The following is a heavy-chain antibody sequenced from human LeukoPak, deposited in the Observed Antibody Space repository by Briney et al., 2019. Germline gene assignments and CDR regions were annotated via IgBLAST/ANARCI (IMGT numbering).Heavy chain of an antibody. Sequence: PSETLSLTCTVSGGSISSSSYYWGWIRQPPGKGLEWIGSIYYSGSTYYNPSLKSRVTISVDTSKNQFSLKLSSVTAADTAVYYCARDPKIAAAGRNAFDIWGQGTMVTVSS. V-gene: IGHV4-39*07. CDR2: IYYSGST. J-gene: IGHJ3*02. D-gene: IGHD6-13*01. CDR3: ARDPKIAAAGRNAFDI. CDR1: GGSISSSSYY.